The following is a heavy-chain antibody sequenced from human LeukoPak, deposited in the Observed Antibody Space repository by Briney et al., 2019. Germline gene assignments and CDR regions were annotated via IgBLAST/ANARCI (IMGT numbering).Heavy chain of an antibody. CDR1: GFTFSSHA. J-gene: IGHJ4*02. Sequence: PGGSLRLSCAASGFTFSSHAMSWVRQPPGKGLEWVSSISGSGGSTYYADSVKGRFTTSRDNSKNTLYLQMNSLRAEDTAVYYCAKDPYYYDTAGDYWGQGTLVTVSS. CDR2: ISGSGGST. V-gene: IGHV3-23*01. CDR3: AKDPYYYDTAGDY. D-gene: IGHD3-22*01.